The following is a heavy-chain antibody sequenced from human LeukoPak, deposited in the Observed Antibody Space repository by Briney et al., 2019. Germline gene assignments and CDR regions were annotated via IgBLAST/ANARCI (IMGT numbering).Heavy chain of an antibody. CDR2: INHSGST. Sequence: SETLSLTCAVYGGSFSGYYWSWIRQPPGKGLEWIGEINHSGSTNYNPSLKSRVTISVDTSKNQFSLKLSSVTDADTAVYYCARGAEWTRAIYYFDYWGQGTMVTVSS. D-gene: IGHD1-14*01. J-gene: IGHJ4*02. CDR1: GGSFSGYY. V-gene: IGHV4-34*01. CDR3: ARGAEWTRAIYYFDY.